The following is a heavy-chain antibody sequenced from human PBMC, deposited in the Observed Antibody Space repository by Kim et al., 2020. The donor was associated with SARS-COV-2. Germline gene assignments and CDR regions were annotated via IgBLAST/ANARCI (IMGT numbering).Heavy chain of an antibody. CDR2: ISWNSGSI. J-gene: IGHJ4*02. CDR3: AKDITARYGSGNLFDY. D-gene: IGHD3-10*01. Sequence: GGSLRLSCAASGFTFDDYAMHWVRQAPGKGLEWVSGISWNSGSIGYADSVKGRFTISRDNAKNSLYLQMNSLRAEDTALYYCAKDITARYGSGNLFDYWGQGTLVTVSS. CDR1: GFTFDDYA. V-gene: IGHV3-9*01.